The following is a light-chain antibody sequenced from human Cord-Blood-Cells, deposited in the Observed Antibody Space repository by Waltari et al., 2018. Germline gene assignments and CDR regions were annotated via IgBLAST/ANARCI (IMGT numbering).Light chain of an antibody. V-gene: IGKV4-1*01. Sequence: DIVMTQSPDSVAVSLGERAPINCKSSQSVLYSSNNKNYLAWYQQKPGQPPKLLIYWASTRESGVPDRFSGSGSGTDFTLTISCLRAEDVAVYYCQQYYSTPWTFGQGTKVEIK. CDR3: QQYYSTPWT. J-gene: IGKJ1*01. CDR2: WAS. CDR1: QSVLYSSNNKNY.